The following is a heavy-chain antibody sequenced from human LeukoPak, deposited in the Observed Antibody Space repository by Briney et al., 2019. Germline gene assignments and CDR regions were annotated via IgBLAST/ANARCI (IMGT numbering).Heavy chain of an antibody. CDR1: GGSTSSNYF. V-gene: IGHV4-39*07. CDR2: TYYIGNT. Sequence: SETLSLTRTVSGGSTSSNYFWGWIRQPPGKDLEWIGSTYYIGNTYYNPSLKSRVTISVETSKNQFSLKLSSVTAADTAVYYCARRAWKRFGDLAFDYWGQGTLVAVSS. J-gene: IGHJ4*02. D-gene: IGHD3-10*01. CDR3: ARRAWKRFGDLAFDY.